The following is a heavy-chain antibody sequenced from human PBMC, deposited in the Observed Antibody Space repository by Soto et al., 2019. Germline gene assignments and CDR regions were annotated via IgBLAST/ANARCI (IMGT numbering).Heavy chain of an antibody. Sequence: QLQLQESGSGLVKPSQTLSLTCAVSGGSISSGGYSWSWIRQPPGKGLEWIGYIYHSGSTYYNPPLKSRVTLSVDRSKNQFAPQLSSVTAAATALYYGSSPKSDIPIPLDYRRPGTLVTVSS. CDR1: GGSISSGGYS. J-gene: IGHJ4*02. V-gene: IGHV4-30-2*01. D-gene: IGHD2-21*02. CDR2: IYHSGST. CDR3: SSPKSDIPIPLDY.